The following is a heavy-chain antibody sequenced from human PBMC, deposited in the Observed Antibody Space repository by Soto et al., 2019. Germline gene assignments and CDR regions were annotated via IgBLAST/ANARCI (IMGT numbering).Heavy chain of an antibody. CDR1: GYTFSNFW. CDR3: ARSPRSSLYFDH. D-gene: IGHD6-13*01. J-gene: IGHJ4*02. Sequence: GESLKISCQCSGYTFSNFWVGWVRQLPGQGLEWMGIIYPGDHETRYSPSFHGKVTISAEKSINTAYLQWNSLEAPDSAFYFCARSPRSSLYFDHWGQGALVTVSS. CDR2: IYPGDHET. V-gene: IGHV5-51*01.